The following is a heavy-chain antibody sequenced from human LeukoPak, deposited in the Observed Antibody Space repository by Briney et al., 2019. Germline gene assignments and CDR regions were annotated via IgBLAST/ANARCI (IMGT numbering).Heavy chain of an antibody. V-gene: IGHV4-59*11. J-gene: IGHJ6*03. D-gene: IGHD3/OR15-3a*01. CDR2: IYCSGST. CDR1: GGSISSHY. Sequence: SETLSLTCTVSGGSISSHYWSWIRQPPGEGLEWIGYIYCSGSTNYNPSLKSRVTISVDTSRNQFSLKLSSVTAADLAVYYCARRTGYLNYYYYYYMDVWGNGTTVTVSS. CDR3: ARRTGYLNYYYYYYMDV.